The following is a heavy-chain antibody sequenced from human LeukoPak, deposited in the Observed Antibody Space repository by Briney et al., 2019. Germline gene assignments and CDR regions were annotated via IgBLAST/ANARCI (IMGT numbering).Heavy chain of an antibody. CDR2: ISYDGSNK. J-gene: IGHJ6*03. CDR1: GFTFSTYG. Sequence: GGSLRLSCAASGFTFSTYGMHWVRQAPGKGLEWVALISYDGSNKYYADSVKGRFTISRDNSKNTLYLQMNSLRAEDTAVYYCELGSTSFDMDVWGKGTTVTVSS. V-gene: IGHV3-30*03. CDR3: ELGSTSFDMDV. D-gene: IGHD2-2*01.